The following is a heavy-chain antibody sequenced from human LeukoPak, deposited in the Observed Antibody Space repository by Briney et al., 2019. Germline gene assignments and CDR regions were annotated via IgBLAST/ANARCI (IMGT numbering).Heavy chain of an antibody. D-gene: IGHD3-3*01. CDR1: GFTFSSYS. Sequence: GGSLRLSCAASGFTFSSYSMNWVRQAPGKGLEWVSSISSSSSYVYYADSVKGRFTISRDNAKNSLYLQMNSLRAEDTAVYYCARAAELRFLEWLPESVDYWGQGTLVTVSS. J-gene: IGHJ4*02. CDR3: ARAAELRFLEWLPESVDY. CDR2: ISSSSSYV. V-gene: IGHV3-21*01.